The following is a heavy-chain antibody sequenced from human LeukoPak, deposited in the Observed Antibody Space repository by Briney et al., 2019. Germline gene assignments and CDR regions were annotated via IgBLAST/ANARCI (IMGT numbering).Heavy chain of an antibody. V-gene: IGHV4-39*01. Sequence: SETLSLTCTVSGGSISSNSYYWGWIRQSPGKGLKWIGTIYYTGTTYYNPSLKSRVTISVDTSKNQFSLKLSSVTAADTAVYYCTRDYYYYYMDVWGKGTTVTISS. J-gene: IGHJ6*03. CDR3: TRDYYYYYMDV. CDR2: IYYTGTT. CDR1: GGSISSNSYY.